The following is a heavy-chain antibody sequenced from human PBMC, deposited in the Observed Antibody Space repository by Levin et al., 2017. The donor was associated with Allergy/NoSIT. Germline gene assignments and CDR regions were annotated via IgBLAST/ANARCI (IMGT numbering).Heavy chain of an antibody. J-gene: IGHJ4*02. CDR3: AREWRYSSGWYYFDY. CDR1: GGSISSGSYY. Sequence: NTSETLSLTCTVSGGSISSGSYYWSWIRQPAGKGLEWIGRIYTSGSTNYNPSLKSRVTISVDTSKNQFSLKLSSVTAADTAVYYCAREWRYSSGWYYFDYWGQGTLVTVSS. CDR2: IYTSGST. V-gene: IGHV4-61*02. D-gene: IGHD6-19*01.